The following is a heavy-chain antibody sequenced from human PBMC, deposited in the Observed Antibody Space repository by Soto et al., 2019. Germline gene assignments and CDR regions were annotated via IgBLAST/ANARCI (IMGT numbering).Heavy chain of an antibody. CDR1: RYSFTTYA. J-gene: IGHJ4*01. D-gene: IGHD1-1*01. CDR2: INAGNGDT. V-gene: IGHV1-3*01. CDR3: ARDPGTGAALRAYHFDY. Sequence: ASVKGSCKASRYSFTTYALHLVRRAPGQRLEWMGWINAGNGDTKYSGKFQGRVTITRDTSANTAYMALSSLRSEDTSVYYCARDPGTGAALRAYHFDY.